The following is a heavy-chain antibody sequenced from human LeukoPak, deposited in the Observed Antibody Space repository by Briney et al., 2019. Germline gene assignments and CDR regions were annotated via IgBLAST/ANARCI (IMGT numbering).Heavy chain of an antibody. CDR1: GGSFSGYY. CDR2: INHSGST. V-gene: IGHV4-34*01. Sequence: SETLSLTCAVYGGSFSGYYWSWIRQPPGKGLEWIGEINHSGSTNYNPSLKSRVTISVDTSKNQFSLKLSSVTAADTAVYYCARHSRNWRAFDIWGQGTMVTVSS. D-gene: IGHD3-3*01. J-gene: IGHJ3*02. CDR3: ARHSRNWRAFDI.